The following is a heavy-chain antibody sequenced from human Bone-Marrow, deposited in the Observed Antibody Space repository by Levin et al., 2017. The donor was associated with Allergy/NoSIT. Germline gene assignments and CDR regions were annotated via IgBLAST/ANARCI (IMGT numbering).Heavy chain of an antibody. D-gene: IGHD2-2*02. CDR3: ARDALRYCSTATCYTVVWFDP. CDR2: ISAHNGDT. Sequence: ASVKVSCKASGYTFNSYGITWVRQAPGQGLEWMGWISAHNGDTNYAQKFQGRLTMTTDTSTSTAYMELRSLRSDDTAVYYCARDALRYCSTATCYTVVWFDPWGQGTLVTVSS. V-gene: IGHV1-18*01. CDR1: GYTFNSYG. J-gene: IGHJ5*02.